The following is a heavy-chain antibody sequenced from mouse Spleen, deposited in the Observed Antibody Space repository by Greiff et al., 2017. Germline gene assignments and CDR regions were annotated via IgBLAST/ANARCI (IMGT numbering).Heavy chain of an antibody. D-gene: IGHD1-1*01. Sequence: QVQLQQSGAELVRPGASVTLSCKASGYTFTDYEMHWVKQTPVHGLEWIGAIDPETGGTAYNQKFKGKAILTADKSSSTAYMELRSLTSEDSAVYYCTSITTGGDYWGQGTTLTVSS. J-gene: IGHJ2*01. CDR1: GYTFTDYE. V-gene: IGHV1-15*01. CDR3: TSITTGGDY. CDR2: IDPETGGT.